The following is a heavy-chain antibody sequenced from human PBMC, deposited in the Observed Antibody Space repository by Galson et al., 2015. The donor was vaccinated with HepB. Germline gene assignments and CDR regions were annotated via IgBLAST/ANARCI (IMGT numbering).Heavy chain of an antibody. CDR2: IRGSGDRT. Sequence: SLRLSCAASGFTFSNYAMTWVRQAPGKELEWVSAIRGSGDRTYYTDSVKGRFTISRDNSKNTVFLQMNSLRAEDTAVYYCGKYKDGAFVRVLDYWRQAPLVSVSS. J-gene: IGHJ4*01. CDR1: GFTFSNYA. CDR3: GKYKDGAFVRVLDY. V-gene: IGHV3-23*01. D-gene: IGHD4-17*01.